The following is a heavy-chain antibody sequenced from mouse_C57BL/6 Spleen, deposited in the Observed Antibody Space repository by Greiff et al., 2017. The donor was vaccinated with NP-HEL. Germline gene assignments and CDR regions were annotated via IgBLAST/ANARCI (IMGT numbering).Heavy chain of an antibody. D-gene: IGHD2-3*01. J-gene: IGHJ2*01. CDR1: GYAFTNYL. Sequence: QVQLKQSGAELVRPGTSVKVSCKASGYAFTNYLIEWVKQRPGQGLEWIGVINPGSGGTNYNEKFKGKATLTADKSSSTAYMQLSSLTSEDSAVYFCARSMVTPSDFDYWGQGTTLTVSS. CDR2: INPGSGGT. V-gene: IGHV1-54*01. CDR3: ARSMVTPSDFDY.